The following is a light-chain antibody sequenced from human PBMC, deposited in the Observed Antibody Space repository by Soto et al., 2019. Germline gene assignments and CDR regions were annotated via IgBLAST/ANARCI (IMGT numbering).Light chain of an antibody. CDR3: ETWDNNTWV. CDR1: SGHSTYI. Sequence: QPVLTQSSSASASLGSSVRLTCTLSSGHSTYIIAWHQQQPGKAPRFLMQVEGSGSYDKGSGVPDRFSGSSSGADRYLTISNLQFEDEADYFCETWDNNTWVFGGGTKVTVL. J-gene: IGLJ3*02. V-gene: IGLV4-60*02. CDR2: VEGSGSY.